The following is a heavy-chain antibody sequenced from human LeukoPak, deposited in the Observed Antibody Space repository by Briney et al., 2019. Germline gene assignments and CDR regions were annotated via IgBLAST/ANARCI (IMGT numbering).Heavy chain of an antibody. J-gene: IGHJ4*02. CDR1: GGSISSYY. CDR2: IYTSGST. V-gene: IGHV4-4*07. D-gene: IGHD2-2*01. Sequence: SETLSLTCTVSGGSISSYYWSWIRQPAGKGLEWIGRIYTSGSTNYNPSLKSRVTMSVDTSKNQFSLKLSSVTAADTAVYYCARYCSSTSCYAHTTFDYWGQGTLVTVSS. CDR3: ARYCSSTSCYAHTTFDY.